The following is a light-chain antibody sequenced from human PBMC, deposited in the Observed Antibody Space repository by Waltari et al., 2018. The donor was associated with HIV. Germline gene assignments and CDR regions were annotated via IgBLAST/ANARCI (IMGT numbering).Light chain of an antibody. CDR2: WAS. Sequence: DIVMTQSPDSLALSLGERATINCVSSQSISYSSGNMDYLAWYQQKPGQSPKLLIYWASTRGSGVPDRFSGSGSGTDFTLTIDRLQSEDVAVYFCQQYYSTPPTFGRGTKVEIK. J-gene: IGKJ1*01. CDR1: QSISYSSGNMDY. CDR3: QQYYSTPPT. V-gene: IGKV4-1*01.